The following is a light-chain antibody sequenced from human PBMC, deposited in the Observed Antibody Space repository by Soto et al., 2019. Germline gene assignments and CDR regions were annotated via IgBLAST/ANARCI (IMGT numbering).Light chain of an antibody. CDR3: QTWATGIQV. Sequence: QSVLTQSPSDSASLGASVKLTCTLSSGHSSYAIAWHQQQPEKGPRYLMKLNSDGSHSKGDGIPDRFSGSSSGAERYLTISSLQSEDEADYYCQTWATGIQVFGGGTKVTVL. CDR2: LNSDGSH. J-gene: IGLJ2*01. V-gene: IGLV4-69*01. CDR1: SGHSSYA.